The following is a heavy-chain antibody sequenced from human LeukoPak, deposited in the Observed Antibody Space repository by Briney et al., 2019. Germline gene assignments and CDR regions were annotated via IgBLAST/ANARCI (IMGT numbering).Heavy chain of an antibody. CDR1: GGSISSYY. Sequence: SETLSLTCTVSGGSISSYYWSWIRQPPGKGLEWIGYIYYSGSTNYNPSLKSRVTISVDTSKNQFSLKLSSVTAADTAVYYCARGRMVRGVIIWGQGTLVTVSS. V-gene: IGHV4-59*08. CDR3: ARGRMVRGVII. D-gene: IGHD3-10*01. CDR2: IYYSGST. J-gene: IGHJ4*02.